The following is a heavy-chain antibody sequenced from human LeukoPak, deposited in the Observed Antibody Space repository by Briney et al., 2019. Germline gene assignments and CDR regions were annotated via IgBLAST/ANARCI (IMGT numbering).Heavy chain of an antibody. Sequence: ASVKVSCKASGYTFTSYGISWVRQAPGQGLEWMGWISAYNGNTNYAQKLQGRVTMTTDTSTSTAYMELRSLRAEDTAVYYCARDLASWVVPLWGQGTLVTVSS. V-gene: IGHV1-18*01. CDR2: ISAYNGNT. CDR3: ARDLASWVVPL. D-gene: IGHD2-21*01. CDR1: GYTFTSYG. J-gene: IGHJ4*02.